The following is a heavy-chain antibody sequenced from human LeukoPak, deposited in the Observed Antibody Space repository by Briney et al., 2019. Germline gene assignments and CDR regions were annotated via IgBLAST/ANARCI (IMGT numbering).Heavy chain of an antibody. CDR3: ARAGPISYSSSSLFYYYYMDV. V-gene: IGHV1-8*01. Sequence: ASVKVSCKASGYTFTSYDINWVRQATGQGLEWMGWMNPNSGNTGYAQKFQGRVTMTRNTSISTAYMELSSLRSEDTAVYYCARAGPISYSSSSLFYYYYMDVWGKGTTVTVSS. CDR1: GYTFTSYD. D-gene: IGHD6-6*01. CDR2: MNPNSGNT. J-gene: IGHJ6*03.